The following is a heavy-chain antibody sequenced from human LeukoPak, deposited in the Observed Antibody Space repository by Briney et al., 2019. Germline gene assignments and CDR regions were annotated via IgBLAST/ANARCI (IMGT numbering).Heavy chain of an antibody. CDR2: TYSGGDT. V-gene: IGHV3-53*01. CDR3: ARLGMIQAYSTEDY. CDR1: GFTFGDYA. Sequence: PGGSLRLSCTASGFTFGDYAMSWVRQAPGKGLEWVSVTYSGGDTYYADSVKGRFTISRDNSKNTLYLQMNSLRAEDTAVYYCARLGMIQAYSTEDYWGQGTLVTVSS. J-gene: IGHJ4*02. D-gene: IGHD6-13*01.